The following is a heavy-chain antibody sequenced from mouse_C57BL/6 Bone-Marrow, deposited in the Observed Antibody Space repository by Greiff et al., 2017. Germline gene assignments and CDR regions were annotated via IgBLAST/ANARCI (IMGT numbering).Heavy chain of an antibody. D-gene: IGHD4-1*01. V-gene: IGHV6-6*01. CDR3: TRNWGGPYYFDY. CDR2: IRNKANNHAT. J-gene: IGHJ2*01. CDR1: GFTFSDAW. Sequence: EVKLQESGGGLVQPGGSMKLSCAASGFTFSDAWMDWVRQSPEKGLEWVAEIRNKANNHATYYAESVKGRFTISRDDSKSSVYLQMSSLRAEDTGIYYCTRNWGGPYYFDYWGQGTTLTVSS.